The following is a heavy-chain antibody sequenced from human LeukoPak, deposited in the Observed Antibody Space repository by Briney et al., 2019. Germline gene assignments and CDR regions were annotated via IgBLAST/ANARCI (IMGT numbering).Heavy chain of an antibody. CDR3: AKDLDTIFGAFDI. V-gene: IGHV3-23*01. Sequence: GGPLRLSCAASGFTFSSYAMSWVRRAPGKGLEWVSAISGSGGSTYYADSVKGRFTISRDNSKNTLYLQMNSLRAEDTAVYYCAKDLDTIFGAFDIWGQGTLVTVSS. J-gene: IGHJ3*02. CDR2: ISGSGGST. CDR1: GFTFSSYA. D-gene: IGHD3-3*01.